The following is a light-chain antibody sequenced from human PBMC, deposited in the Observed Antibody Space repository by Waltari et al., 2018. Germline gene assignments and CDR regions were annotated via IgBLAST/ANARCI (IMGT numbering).Light chain of an antibody. V-gene: IGKV3-11*01. CDR2: DAS. CDR1: QSVSSS. J-gene: IGKJ4*01. CDR3: QQRSNWPL. Sequence: EIVLTQSPAPLSLSPGERATLSCRASQSVSSSLAWYQQKPGQAPRLLIYDASNSATGIPARFSGSGSGTDFTLTISSLEPEDFAVYYCQQRSNWPLFGGGTKVEIK.